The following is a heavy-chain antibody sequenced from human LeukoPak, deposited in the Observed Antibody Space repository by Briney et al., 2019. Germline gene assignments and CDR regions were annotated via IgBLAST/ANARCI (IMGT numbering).Heavy chain of an antibody. CDR2: ISSSSSYT. V-gene: IGHV3-11*06. J-gene: IGHJ4*02. D-gene: IGHD2-15*01. CDR1: GFTFSDYY. Sequence: GGSLRLSCAASGFTFSDYYMSWIRQAQGKGLEWVSYISSSSSYTNYADSVKGRFTISRDNAKNSLYLQMNSLRAEDTAVYYCARDRVCSGGSCYSGFDYWGQGTLVTVSS. CDR3: ARDRVCSGGSCYSGFDY.